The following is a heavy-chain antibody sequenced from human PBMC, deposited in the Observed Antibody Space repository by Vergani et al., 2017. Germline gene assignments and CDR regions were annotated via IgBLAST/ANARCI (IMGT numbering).Heavy chain of an antibody. V-gene: IGHV3-21*01. D-gene: IGHD6-13*01. CDR1: GFTFSSYS. Sequence: EVQLVESGGGLVKPGGSLRLSCAASGFTFSSYSMNWVRQAPGKGLEGVSSISSSSSYIYYADSVKGEFTISRDNAKNSLYLQMNSLRAEDTAVYYCARDLDSSSWLTDYWGQGSLVTVSS. J-gene: IGHJ4*02. CDR2: ISSSSSYI. CDR3: ARDLDSSSWLTDY.